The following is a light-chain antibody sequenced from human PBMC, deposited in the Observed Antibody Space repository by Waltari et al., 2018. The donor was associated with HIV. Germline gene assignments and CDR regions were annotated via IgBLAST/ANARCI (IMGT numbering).Light chain of an antibody. CDR3: QQYYSYPLT. Sequence: AIRMTQSPSSFSASTGDRVTITCRAIQGISSSLAWYQQKPGKAHKLMIYAASTLQSGVPSRFSGSGSGTDFTLTISCLQSEDFATYYCQQYYSYPLTFGGGTK. CDR1: QGISSS. J-gene: IGKJ4*01. V-gene: IGKV1-8*01. CDR2: AAS.